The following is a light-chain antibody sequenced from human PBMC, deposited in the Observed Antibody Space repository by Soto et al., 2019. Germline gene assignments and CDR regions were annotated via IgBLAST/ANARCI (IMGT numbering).Light chain of an antibody. CDR2: GAS. CDR1: QSVNSN. Sequence: EIVMAQSPATLSVSTGERATLSCRASQSVNSNLAWYQQKPGQAPRLLIYGASNRATGIPDRFSGSGSGTDFTLTISRLDPEDFAVYYCQQYGSSPSAFGQGTKVDIK. CDR3: QQYGSSPSA. V-gene: IGKV3-20*01. J-gene: IGKJ1*01.